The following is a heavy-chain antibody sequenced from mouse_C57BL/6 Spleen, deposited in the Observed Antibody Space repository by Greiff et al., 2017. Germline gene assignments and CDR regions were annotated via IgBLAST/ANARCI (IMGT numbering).Heavy chain of an antibody. D-gene: IGHD1-1*01. Sequence: EVQLVESGGGLVKPGGSLKLSCAASGFTFSSYAMSWVRQTPEKRLEWVATISDGGSYTYYPDNVKGRFTISRDNAKNNLYLQMSHLKSEDTAMYYCARDSSYDYWGQGTTLTVSS. J-gene: IGHJ2*01. CDR1: GFTFSSYA. CDR3: ARDSSYDY. CDR2: ISDGGSYT. V-gene: IGHV5-4*01.